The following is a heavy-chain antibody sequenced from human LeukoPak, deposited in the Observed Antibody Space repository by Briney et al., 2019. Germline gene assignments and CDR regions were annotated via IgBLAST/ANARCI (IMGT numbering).Heavy chain of an antibody. CDR2: LIPIFGTA. CDR3: ARGRLRLGLPGFDY. J-gene: IGHJ4*02. Sequence: AVKVSCKASGGTFRIYAISCVRQARAQGREGVGKLIPIFGTAHYAQKLQGRVRITSDESTSTAYMELSSLRSEDTAVYYCARGRLRLGLPGFDYWGQGTLVTVSS. D-gene: IGHD3-16*01. CDR1: GGTFRIYA. V-gene: IGHV1-69*13.